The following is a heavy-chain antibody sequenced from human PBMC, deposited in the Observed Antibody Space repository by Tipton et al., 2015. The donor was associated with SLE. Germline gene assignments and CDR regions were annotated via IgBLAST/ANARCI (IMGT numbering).Heavy chain of an antibody. CDR2: ISSSGSTI. J-gene: IGHJ4*02. V-gene: IGHV3-48*03. CDR1: GFTFSSYE. Sequence: AVSGFTFSSYEMNWVRQAPGKGLEWVSYISSSGSTIYYADSVKGRITISRDNAKNSLYLQMNSLRAEDTAVYYCARVALGGFDYWGQGTLVTVSS. D-gene: IGHD3-16*01. CDR3: ARVALGGFDY.